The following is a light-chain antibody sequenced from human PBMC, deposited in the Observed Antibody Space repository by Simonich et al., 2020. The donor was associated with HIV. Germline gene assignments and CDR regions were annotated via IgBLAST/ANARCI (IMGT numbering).Light chain of an antibody. V-gene: IGKV1-39*01. CDR2: AAS. CDR1: QSISTY. CDR3: QQSFSTPFT. J-gene: IGKJ3*01. Sequence: DIQMTQSPSSLSASVRDRVTITCRASQSISTYLNWYQQKPGKAPKLLIYAASSLQSGVPSRFSGIGSGTDFILTISSLQPEDFATNYCQQSFSTPFTFGPGTKVDIK.